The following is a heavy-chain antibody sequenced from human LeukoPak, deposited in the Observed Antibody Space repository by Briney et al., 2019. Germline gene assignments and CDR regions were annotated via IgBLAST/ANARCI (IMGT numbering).Heavy chain of an antibody. V-gene: IGHV1-18*01. J-gene: IGHJ4*02. D-gene: IGHD2-15*01. Sequence: ASVKVSCKASGYTFTSYGIRWVRQAPGQGLEWMGWISAYNGNTNYAQKLQGRVTMTTDTSTSTVNMELSSLRSEDTAVYYCAPSVRSGGSYYFDYWGQGTLVTVSS. CDR2: ISAYNGNT. CDR1: GYTFTSYG. CDR3: APSVRSGGSYYFDY.